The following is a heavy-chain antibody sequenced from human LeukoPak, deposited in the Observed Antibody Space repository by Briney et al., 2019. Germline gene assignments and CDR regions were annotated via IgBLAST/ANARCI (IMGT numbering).Heavy chain of an antibody. CDR3: ARFRQLGRGRGFWFDP. J-gene: IGHJ5*02. CDR1: GGSFSGYY. D-gene: IGHD6-13*01. Sequence: SETLSLTCAVYGGSFSGYYWSWIRQPPGKGLEWIGEINHSGSTNYNPSLKSRVTISVDTSKNQFSLKLSSVTAADTAVYYCARFRQLGRGRGFWFDPWGQGTLVTVSS. CDR2: INHSGST. V-gene: IGHV4-34*01.